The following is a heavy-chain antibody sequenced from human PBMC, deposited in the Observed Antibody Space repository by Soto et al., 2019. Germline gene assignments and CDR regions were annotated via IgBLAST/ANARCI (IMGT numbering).Heavy chain of an antibody. V-gene: IGHV3-23*01. J-gene: IGHJ4*02. CDR1: GFTFSSYA. CDR2: ISGNGGYT. D-gene: IGHD3-3*01. Sequence: LSLSCAASGFTFSSYAMTWVRQAPGKGLEWVSTISGNGGYTYYSDSVRGRFTISRDNSKKMLYLQMDSLRADDTGVFYCAKGKANTVFGVDTLFDYWGQGTQVTVSS. CDR3: AKGKANTVFGVDTLFDY.